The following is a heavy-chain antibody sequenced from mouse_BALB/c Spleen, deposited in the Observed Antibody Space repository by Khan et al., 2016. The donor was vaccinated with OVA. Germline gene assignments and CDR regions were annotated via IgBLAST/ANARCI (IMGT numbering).Heavy chain of an antibody. Sequence: QVQLKESGPGLVQPSQSLSITCTVSGFSLTNYGVHWVRQSPGKGLEWLGVLWSGGSTDYPAAFISRLSISKDNSKSQVFFKMNSLQPNDTAMYYCARNYDYDEGLAYWGQGTLVTVAA. CDR3: ARNYDYDEGLAY. V-gene: IGHV2-2*02. J-gene: IGHJ3*01. D-gene: IGHD2-4*01. CDR1: GFSLTNYG. CDR2: LWSGGST.